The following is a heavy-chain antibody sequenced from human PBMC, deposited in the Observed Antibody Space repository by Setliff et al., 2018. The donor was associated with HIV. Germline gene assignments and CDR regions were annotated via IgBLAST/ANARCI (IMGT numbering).Heavy chain of an antibody. CDR1: GFSFSSYG. CDR3: ATGGCGITPPGCYGMDV. CDR2: ISYDGSNK. J-gene: IGHJ6*02. V-gene: IGHV3-30*12. Sequence: LRLSCAASGFSFSSYGVHWVRQAPGKGLEWVAVISYDGSNKYYADSVKGRFTISRDNSKNTLYLQMNSLRDDDTAIYYCATGGCGITPPGCYGMDVWGPGTTVTVSS. D-gene: IGHD6-13*01.